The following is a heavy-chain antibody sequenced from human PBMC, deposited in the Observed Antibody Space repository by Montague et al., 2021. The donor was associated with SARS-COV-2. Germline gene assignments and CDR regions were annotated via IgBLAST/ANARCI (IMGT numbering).Heavy chain of an antibody. CDR1: GDSIGSSSYY. V-gene: IGHV4-39*02. D-gene: IGHD5-24*01. J-gene: IGHJ4*02. Sequence: SETLSLTCTVSGDSIGSSSYYWGWSRQPPGKVLEWMGNKHYRGITYNNPSLKNRVTMSVDTSKNQFSLKLSSVTAADTAVYYCVRDGYTHVDYWGQGTLVTVSS. CDR3: VRDGYTHVDY. CDR2: KHYRGIT.